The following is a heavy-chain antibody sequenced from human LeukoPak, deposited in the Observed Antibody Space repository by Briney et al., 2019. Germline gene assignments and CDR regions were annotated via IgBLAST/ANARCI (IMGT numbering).Heavy chain of an antibody. J-gene: IGHJ4*02. V-gene: IGHV3-66*03. CDR2: IYSDNT. CDR3: AKDRSGSRIPQYFDY. D-gene: IGHD1-26*01. CDR1: GFTVSSNS. Sequence: GGSLRLSCTVSGFTVSSNSMSWVRQAPGKGLEWVSFIYSDNTHYSDSVKGRFTISRDNSKNTLYLQMNSLRADDTAVYYCAKDRSGSRIPQYFDYWGQGTLVTVSS.